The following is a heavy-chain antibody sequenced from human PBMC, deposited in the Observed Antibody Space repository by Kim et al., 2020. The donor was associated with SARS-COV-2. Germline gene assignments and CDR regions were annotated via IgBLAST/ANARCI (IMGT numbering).Heavy chain of an antibody. J-gene: IGHJ4*02. V-gene: IGHV3-23*01. CDR3: AKAEEYQVLYHSYYLDY. D-gene: IGHD2-2*02. Sequence: EKGRVTIARDNSKNTRYLQMNSLRAEDTAVYYWAKAEEYQVLYHSYYLDYWGQGTLVTVSS.